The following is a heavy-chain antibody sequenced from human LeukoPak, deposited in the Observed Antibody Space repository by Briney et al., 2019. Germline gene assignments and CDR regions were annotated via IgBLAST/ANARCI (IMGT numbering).Heavy chain of an antibody. CDR3: ARDRQFKLHDP. Sequence: PGGSLRLSCTASGFTFSDYYMSWIRQAPGKGLEWLSYISVSGGSASYVDSVKGRFTISRDNAKNSVYLQIDSLRAEDTAMYYCARDRQFKLHDPWGQGILVTVSS. J-gene: IGHJ5*02. CDR1: GFTFSDYY. CDR2: ISVSGGSA. V-gene: IGHV3-11*01. D-gene: IGHD5-24*01.